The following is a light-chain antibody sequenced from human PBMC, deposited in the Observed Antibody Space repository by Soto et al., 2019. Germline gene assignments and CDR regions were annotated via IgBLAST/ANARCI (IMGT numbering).Light chain of an antibody. CDR1: SSDVGGSNG. V-gene: IGLV2-18*02. Sequence: QSVLTQPPSVSGSPGQSVAISCTGTSSDVGGSNGVSWYQQPPGTAPKLMIYDVSNRPSGVPDRFSGSKSGNTASLTISGLQAEDEGDYYCSSYTSSSIYVFGTGTKDTVL. J-gene: IGLJ1*01. CDR2: DVS. CDR3: SSYTSSSIYV.